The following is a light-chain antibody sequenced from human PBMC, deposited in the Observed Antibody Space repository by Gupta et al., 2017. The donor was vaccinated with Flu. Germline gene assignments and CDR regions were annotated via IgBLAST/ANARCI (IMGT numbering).Light chain of an antibody. J-gene: IGKJ2*01. CDR2: GAS. V-gene: IGKV3-15*01. Sequence: EIVMTQSPATLSVSPGERATLSCRASQSVSSNLAWYQQKPGQAPRLLIYGASTRATGSTARFSGSGAGTEGTLTISSLQSEEFAVYYCQQYNNGHQATYTFGQGTKLEIK. CDR3: QQYNNGHQATYT. CDR1: QSVSSN.